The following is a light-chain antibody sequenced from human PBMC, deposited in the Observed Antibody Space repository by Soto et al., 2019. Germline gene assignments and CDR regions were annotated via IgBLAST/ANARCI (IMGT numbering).Light chain of an antibody. J-gene: IGKJ2*02. CDR2: GAS. V-gene: IGKV1-6*01. CDR3: LQDYNDTCT. CDR1: QDLXKD. Sequence: AIRVTQSAASLSASVGDRVTIACRASQDLXKDLDWYQQKPGKAPQLLXDGASTLQTGGASRLSGSGSATDFTLTISSLQPEYSAAYYWLQDYNDTCTFGQGTKVDIK.